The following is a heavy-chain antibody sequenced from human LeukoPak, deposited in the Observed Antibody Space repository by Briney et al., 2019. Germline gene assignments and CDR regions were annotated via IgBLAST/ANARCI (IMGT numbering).Heavy chain of an antibody. CDR3: ARDLSIAAAGTNY. CDR2: ISSSSSYI. D-gene: IGHD6-13*01. V-gene: IGHV3-21*01. CDR1: GFTFSSYS. Sequence: GGPLRLPCAASGFTFSSYSMNWVRQAPGKGLEWVSSISSSSSYIYYADSVKGRFTISRDNAKNSLYLQMNSLRAEDTAVYYCARDLSIAAAGTNYWGQGTLVTVSS. J-gene: IGHJ4*02.